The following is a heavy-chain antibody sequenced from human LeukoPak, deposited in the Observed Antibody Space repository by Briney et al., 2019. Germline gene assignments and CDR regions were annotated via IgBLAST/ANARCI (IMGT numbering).Heavy chain of an antibody. V-gene: IGHV1-18*01. D-gene: IGHD3-9*01. Sequence: EASVKVSCKASGYTFTSYGISWVRQAPGQGLEWMGIINANSGNTNYAQKFQGRVTMTRDMSTSTVYMELSSLRSEDTAVYYCARGVYYDILTGYYYYYYMDVWGKGTTVTVSS. CDR1: GYTFTSYG. CDR3: ARGVYYDILTGYYYYYYMDV. CDR2: INANSGNT. J-gene: IGHJ6*03.